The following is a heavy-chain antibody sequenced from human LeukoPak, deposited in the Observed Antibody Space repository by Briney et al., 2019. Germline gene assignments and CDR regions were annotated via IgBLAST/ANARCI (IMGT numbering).Heavy chain of an antibody. CDR3: ARSQVVVASYYFDY. V-gene: IGHV3-7*03. D-gene: IGHD2-15*01. CDR2: IKQDGSEK. CDR1: GFTFSSYW. J-gene: IGHJ4*02. Sequence: GGSLRLSCAASGFTFSSYWMSWVRQAPGKGLEWVANIKQDGSEKYYVDSVKGRITISRDNAKNSLYLQMNSLRAEDTAVYYCARSQVVVASYYFDYWGQGTPVTVSS.